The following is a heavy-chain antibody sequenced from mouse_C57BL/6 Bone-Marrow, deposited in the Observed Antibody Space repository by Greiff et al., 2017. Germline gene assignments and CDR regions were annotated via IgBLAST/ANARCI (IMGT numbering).Heavy chain of an antibody. CDR3: ARQADYDVDY. D-gene: IGHD2-4*01. CDR1: GFTFSDYG. CDR2: ISNLAYSI. Sequence: EVMLVESGGGLVQPGGSLKLSCAASGFTFSDYGIAWVRQAPRKGPEWVAFISNLAYSIYYADTVTGRFTISRENAKNTLYLEMSSLRSEDTAMYYCARQADYDVDYWGQGTTLTVSS. J-gene: IGHJ2*01. V-gene: IGHV5-15*01.